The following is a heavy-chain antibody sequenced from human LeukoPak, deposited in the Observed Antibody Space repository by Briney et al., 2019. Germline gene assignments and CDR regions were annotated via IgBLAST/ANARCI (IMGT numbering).Heavy chain of an antibody. D-gene: IGHD3-16*01. V-gene: IGHV3-74*01. CDR3: ASSLTFGGVMT. CDR1: GFTFSSYW. J-gene: IGHJ5*02. Sequence: GGPLRLSCAASGFTFSSYWMHWVRQAPGKGLVWVSRINSDGSSTSYADSVKGRFTISRDNAKNTLYLQMNSLRAEDTAVYYCASSLTFGGVMTWGQGTLVTVSS. CDR2: INSDGSST.